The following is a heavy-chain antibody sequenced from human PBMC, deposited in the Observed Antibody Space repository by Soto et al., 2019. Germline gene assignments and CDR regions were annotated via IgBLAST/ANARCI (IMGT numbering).Heavy chain of an antibody. J-gene: IGHJ6*02. V-gene: IGHV4-4*02. Sequence: QVQLQESGPGLVKPSGTLSLTCAVSGGSISSSNWWSWVRQPPGKGLEWIGEIYHSGSTNYNPSLKSRVTISVDKSKNQFSLKLSSVTAADTAVYYCARSPHIVVVVAAITLNSRGDYYGMDVWGQGTTVTVSS. D-gene: IGHD2-15*01. CDR1: GGSISSSNW. CDR2: IYHSGST. CDR3: ARSPHIVVVVAAITLNSRGDYYGMDV.